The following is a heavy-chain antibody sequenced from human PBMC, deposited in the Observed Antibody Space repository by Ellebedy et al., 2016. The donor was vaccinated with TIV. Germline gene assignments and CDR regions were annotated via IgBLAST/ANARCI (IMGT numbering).Heavy chain of an antibody. CDR3: ARWLRGALVFDS. J-gene: IGHJ4*02. V-gene: IGHV4-59*08. CDR2: FPYSGST. CDR1: GGSISSSS. Sequence: MPSETLSLTCTVSGGSISSSSWSWIRQPPGKGLEWIGDFPYSGSTNYNPSLKSRVSMSVDTSKTRFSLKLSSVTAADTAVYYCARWLRGALVFDSWGLGTLVTVSS. D-gene: IGHD6-19*01.